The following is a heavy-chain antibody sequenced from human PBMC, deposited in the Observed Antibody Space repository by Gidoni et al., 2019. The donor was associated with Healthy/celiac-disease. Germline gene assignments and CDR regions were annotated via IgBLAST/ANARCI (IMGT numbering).Heavy chain of an antibody. CDR3: ARGYRGYSPIVGY. Sequence: QVQLQQCGAGLLKPSETLSLTCAVYGGSFSGYYWSWIRQPPGKGLEWIGEINHSGSTNYNPSLKSRVTISVDTSKNQFSLKLSSVTAADTAVYYCARGYRGYSPIVGYWGQGTLVTVSS. J-gene: IGHJ4*02. D-gene: IGHD5-18*01. V-gene: IGHV4-34*01. CDR1: GGSFSGYY. CDR2: INHSGST.